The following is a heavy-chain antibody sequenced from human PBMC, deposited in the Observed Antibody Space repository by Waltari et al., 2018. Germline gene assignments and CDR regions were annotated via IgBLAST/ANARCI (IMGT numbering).Heavy chain of an antibody. CDR3: TRGWLRTGFDY. J-gene: IGHJ4*02. D-gene: IGHD5-12*01. Sequence: QVQLQESGTGLVKPSQTPSLPPAISADGVRIPGWNWIRQSPPRGLEWLGRTYYKSKWNIDYAVTVQSRININADPSKNQVSLQLNSVTPEDTAVYYCTRGWLRTGFDYWGQGISVTVSS. V-gene: IGHV6-1*01. CDR2: TYYKSKWNI. CDR1: ADGVRIPG.